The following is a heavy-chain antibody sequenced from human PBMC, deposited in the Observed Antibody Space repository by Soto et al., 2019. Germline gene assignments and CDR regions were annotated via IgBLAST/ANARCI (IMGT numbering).Heavy chain of an antibody. D-gene: IGHD5-18*01. CDR2: INHSGST. CDR1: GGSFSGYY. V-gene: IGHV4-34*01. CDR3: AGEGYSYGYIDY. J-gene: IGHJ4*02. Sequence: SNTLSLTCAVYGGSFSGYYWSWIRQPPGKGLEWIGEINHSGSTNYNPSLKIRVTISVDTSKNQFSLKLSSVTAADTAVYYCAGEGYSYGYIDYWGQGTLVTVSS.